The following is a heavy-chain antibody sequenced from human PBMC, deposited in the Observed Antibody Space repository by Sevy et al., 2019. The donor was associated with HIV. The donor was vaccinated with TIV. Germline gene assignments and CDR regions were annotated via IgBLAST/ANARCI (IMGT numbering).Heavy chain of an antibody. D-gene: IGHD6-13*01. CDR2: TKQDGSVK. J-gene: IGHJ4*02. Sequence: GGSLRLSCVASGFTLNRYWMSWVRQAPGKGLEWVANTKQDGSVKYYVNSVKGRFTISRDNARNVLYLQMNSLRVEDTALYYCVRAIAADGSFWGQGTLVTVSS. CDR1: GFTLNRYW. CDR3: VRAIAADGSF. V-gene: IGHV3-7*01.